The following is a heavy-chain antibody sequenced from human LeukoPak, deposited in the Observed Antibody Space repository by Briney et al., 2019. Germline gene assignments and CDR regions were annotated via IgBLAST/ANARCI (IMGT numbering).Heavy chain of an antibody. V-gene: IGHV3-30*04. Sequence: GGSLRLSCAASGFTFSTYAMTWVRQAPGKGLEWVAVISYDGSNKYYADSVKGRFTISRDNSKNTLYLQMNSLRAEDTAVYYCARDSDYDYVWGSYRRSYYFDYWGQGTLVTVSS. J-gene: IGHJ4*02. D-gene: IGHD3-16*02. CDR1: GFTFSTYA. CDR2: ISYDGSNK. CDR3: ARDSDYDYVWGSYRRSYYFDY.